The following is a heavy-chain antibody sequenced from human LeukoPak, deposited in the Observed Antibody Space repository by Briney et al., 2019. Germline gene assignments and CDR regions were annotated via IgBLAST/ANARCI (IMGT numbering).Heavy chain of an antibody. J-gene: IGHJ4*02. CDR1: GFTFSDYY. D-gene: IGHD2-8*01. Sequence: PGGSLRLSCAASGFTFSDYYMSWIRQAPGKGLEWVSYISSSGSTIYYADSVKGRFTTSRDNAKNSLYLQMNSLRAEDTAVYYCARSVYLLYYFDYWGQGTLVTVSS. CDR3: ARSVYLLYYFDY. CDR2: ISSSGSTI. V-gene: IGHV3-11*04.